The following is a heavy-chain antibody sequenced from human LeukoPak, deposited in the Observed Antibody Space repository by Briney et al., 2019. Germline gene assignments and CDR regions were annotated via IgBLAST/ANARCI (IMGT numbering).Heavy chain of an antibody. CDR1: GFTFSNAW. CDR3: TTGLVVVPAAIQSHAFDI. V-gene: IGHV3-15*01. Sequence: GGSLRLSCAASGFTFSNAWMSWVRQAPGKELEWVGRIKSKTDGGTTDYAAPVKGRFTISRDDSKNTLYLQMNSLKTEDTAVYYCTTGLVVVPAAIQSHAFDIWGQGTMVTVSS. J-gene: IGHJ3*02. D-gene: IGHD2-2*02. CDR2: IKSKTDGGTT.